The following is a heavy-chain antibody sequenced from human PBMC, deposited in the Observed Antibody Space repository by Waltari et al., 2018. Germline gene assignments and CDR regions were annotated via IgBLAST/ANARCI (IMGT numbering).Heavy chain of an antibody. D-gene: IGHD4-17*01. V-gene: IGHV3-74*01. CDR2: INSDGSST. Sequence: EVQLVESGGGLVQPGGSLRLSCAASGFTFSSYWMHWVRQAPGKGLVWVSRINSDGSSTSYADSVKGRFTISRDNAKNTLYLQMNSLRAEDTAAYYCARVGVTTDAFDICGQGTMVTVSS. CDR3: ARVGVTTDAFDI. J-gene: IGHJ3*02. CDR1: GFTFSSYW.